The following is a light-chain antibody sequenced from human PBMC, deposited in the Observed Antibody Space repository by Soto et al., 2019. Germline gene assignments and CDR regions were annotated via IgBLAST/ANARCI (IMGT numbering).Light chain of an antibody. CDR2: DVS. CDR1: SSDVGGYNY. Sequence: QSVLAQPASVSGSPGQSITISCTGTSSDVGGYNYVSWHQQHPGKAPKLKIYDVSSRPSGVSNRFSASKSGNTASLTISGLQAEDEADYYCTSYTSSGTYVFGTGTKVTVL. V-gene: IGLV2-14*01. J-gene: IGLJ1*01. CDR3: TSYTSSGTYV.